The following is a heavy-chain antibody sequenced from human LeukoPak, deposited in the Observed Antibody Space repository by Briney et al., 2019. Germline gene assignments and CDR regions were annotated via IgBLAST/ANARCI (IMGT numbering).Heavy chain of an antibody. Sequence: SETLSLTCTVCGGSVSSGSYYWSWIRQPPGKGLEWIGYIYHSGSTYYNPSLKSRVTISVDRSKNQFSLKLSSVTAADTAVYYCARFGGYSTVRWFDPWGQGTLVTVSS. CDR3: ARFGGYSTVRWFDP. D-gene: IGHD3-10*01. J-gene: IGHJ5*02. CDR1: GGSVSSGSYY. CDR2: IYHSGST. V-gene: IGHV4-30-2*01.